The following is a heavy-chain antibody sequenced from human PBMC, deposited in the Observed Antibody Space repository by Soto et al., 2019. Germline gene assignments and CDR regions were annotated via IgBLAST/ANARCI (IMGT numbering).Heavy chain of an antibody. CDR1: GFTFSSYA. CDR2: ISSNGGST. D-gene: IGHD4-17*01. J-gene: IGHJ3*02. V-gene: IGHV3-64*01. Sequence: GGSLRLSCAASGFTFSSYAMHWVRQAPGKGLEYVSAISSNGGSTYYANSVKGRFTISRDNSKNTLYLQMGSLRAEDMAVYYCARGEDDYGGNSGGDAFDIWGQGTMVTVSS. CDR3: ARGEDDYGGNSGGDAFDI.